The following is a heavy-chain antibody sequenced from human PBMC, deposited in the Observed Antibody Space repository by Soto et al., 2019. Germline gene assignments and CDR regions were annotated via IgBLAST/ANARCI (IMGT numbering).Heavy chain of an antibody. V-gene: IGHV3-9*01. Sequence: EVQLVESGGGLVQPGRSLRLSCAASGLTFDDYAMHWVRQAPGKGLEWVSGISWNRGSIGYADSVKGRFTISRDNAKKSLYLQMNSLRAEDTALYYCAKGVAGWYYFDYWGQGTLVTVSS. CDR3: AKGVAGWYYFDY. CDR2: ISWNRGSI. J-gene: IGHJ4*02. D-gene: IGHD3-3*01. CDR1: GLTFDDYA.